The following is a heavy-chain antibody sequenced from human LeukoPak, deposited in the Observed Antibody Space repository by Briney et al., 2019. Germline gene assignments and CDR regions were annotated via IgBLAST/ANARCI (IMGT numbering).Heavy chain of an antibody. CDR3: ARESRDTAMATDY. CDR2: ISYDGRNN. D-gene: IGHD5-18*01. Sequence: GRSLRLSCAASKFTFSSYTMHWDRQAPGKGLDWVAVISYDGRNNYYGDSVKGRFTISRDNSKSTLYLQMNSLRPEDTAIYYCARESRDTAMATDYWGQGTLVTVSS. CDR1: KFTFSSYT. V-gene: IGHV3-30*04. J-gene: IGHJ4*02.